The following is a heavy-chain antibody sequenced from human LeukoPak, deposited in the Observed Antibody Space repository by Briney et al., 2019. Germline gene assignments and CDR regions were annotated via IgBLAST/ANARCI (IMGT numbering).Heavy chain of an antibody. Sequence: PGGSLRLSCAASGFTFNTYTMNWVRQAPGKGLGWVSYISGSSGIIDYADSVRGRFTISRDNAKNSLYLQMNSLRAEDTAVYYCAGAGSETQWRAFDFWGQGALVTVFS. D-gene: IGHD6-19*01. CDR1: GFTFNTYT. CDR3: AGAGSETQWRAFDF. V-gene: IGHV3-48*01. CDR2: ISGSSGII. J-gene: IGHJ4*02.